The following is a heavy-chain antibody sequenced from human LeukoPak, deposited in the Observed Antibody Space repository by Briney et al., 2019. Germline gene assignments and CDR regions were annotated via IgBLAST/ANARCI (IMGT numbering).Heavy chain of an antibody. D-gene: IGHD6-13*01. J-gene: IGHJ4*02. CDR2: IYQSGST. CDR1: GGSISSSNW. CDR3: ARQYSSSSYYFDY. V-gene: IGHV4-4*02. Sequence: PSETLSLTCVVSGGSISSSNWWSWVRQPPGKGLEWIGEIYQSGSTNYNPSLKSRVTISIDTSKNQFSLKLSSVTAADTAVYYCARQYSSSSYYFDYWGQGTLVTVSP.